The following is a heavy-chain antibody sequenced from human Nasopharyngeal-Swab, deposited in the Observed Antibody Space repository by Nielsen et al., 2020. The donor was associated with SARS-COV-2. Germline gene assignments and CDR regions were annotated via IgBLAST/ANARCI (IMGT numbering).Heavy chain of an antibody. Sequence: SVKVSCKASGGTFSSYAISWVRQAPGQGLEWMGGIIPIFGTANYAQKFQGRVTITADESTSTAYMELSSLRSEDTAVYYCARGPFYFWSGRHYFDYWGQGTLVTVSP. D-gene: IGHD3-3*01. CDR2: IIPIFGTA. V-gene: IGHV1-69*13. J-gene: IGHJ4*02. CDR1: GGTFSSYA. CDR3: ARGPFYFWSGRHYFDY.